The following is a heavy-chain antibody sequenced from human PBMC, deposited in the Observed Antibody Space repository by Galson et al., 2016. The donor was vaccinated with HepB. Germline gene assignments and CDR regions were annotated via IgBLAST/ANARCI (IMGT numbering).Heavy chain of an antibody. CDR1: GGSFSGYP. J-gene: IGHJ6*02. CDR3: ARVGGNCKDTSCYAFYGMDV. V-gene: IGHV1-69*10. D-gene: IGHD2-2*01. CDR2: ITPDLDIP. Sequence: SVKVSCKASGGSFSGYPISWARQAPGQGLEWMGGITPDLDIPVYPQKFQGSVTITADKSTSTAYLELSGLRPEDTAVYYCARVGGNCKDTSCYAFYGMDVWGQGTTVTGSS.